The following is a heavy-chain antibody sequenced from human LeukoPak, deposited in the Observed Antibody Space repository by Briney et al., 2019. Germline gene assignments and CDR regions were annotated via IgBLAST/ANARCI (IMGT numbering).Heavy chain of an antibody. CDR1: GFTFSSYA. CDR2: MSGRGGST. Sequence: PGGSLRLSCAASGFTFSSYAMSWVRQAPGKGVERVSAMSGRGGSTYYADSVKGGVTISRENTKNTLYLKMNSLRAEDTAVYYCAKESRGILHYWGQGTLVTVSS. CDR3: AKESRGILHY. J-gene: IGHJ4*02. D-gene: IGHD1-14*01. V-gene: IGHV3-23*01.